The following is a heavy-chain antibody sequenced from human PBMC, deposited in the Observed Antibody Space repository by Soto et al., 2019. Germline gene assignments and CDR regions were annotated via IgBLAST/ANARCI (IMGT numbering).Heavy chain of an antibody. V-gene: IGHV1-2*02. CDR2: INPNSGGT. D-gene: IGHD2-8*01. CDR1: GYTFTGYY. J-gene: IGHJ6*02. Sequence: GASVKVSCKASGYTFTGYYMHWVRQAPGQGLEWMGWINPNSGGTNYAQKFQGRVTMTRDTSISTAYMELSRLRSDDTAVYYCARSPPRDCTNGVCDSYYYYYGMDVWGQGTTVTVSS. CDR3: ARSPPRDCTNGVCDSYYYYYGMDV.